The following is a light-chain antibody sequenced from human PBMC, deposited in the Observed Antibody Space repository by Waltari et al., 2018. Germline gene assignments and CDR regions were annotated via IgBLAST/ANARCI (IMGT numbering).Light chain of an antibody. Sequence: DIQLTQSPSTLSASVGDRVTITCRASQDIGTWLAWYQQKPGKAPKLLVYKASRLQSGAPSRFSGSGSGTEFTLTISSLQPEDFATFYCQQFDTYPCTFGQGTKVDIK. CDR2: KAS. CDR1: QDIGTW. CDR3: QQFDTYPCT. J-gene: IGKJ1*01. V-gene: IGKV1-5*03.